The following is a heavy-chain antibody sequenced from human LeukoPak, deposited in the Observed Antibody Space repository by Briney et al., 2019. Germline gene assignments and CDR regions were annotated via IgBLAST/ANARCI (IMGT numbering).Heavy chain of an antibody. CDR1: GFTFRSYA. CDR2: ISYDGSNK. CDR3: ARDRGPAQLVGHREFDY. J-gene: IGHJ4*02. D-gene: IGHD6-6*01. Sequence: GGSLRLSCAASGFTFRSYAMHRVRQAPGKGLEWVAVISYDGSNKYYADSVKGRFTISRDNSKNTLYLQMNSLRAEDTAVYYCARDRGPAQLVGHREFDYWGQGTLVTVSS. V-gene: IGHV3-30*04.